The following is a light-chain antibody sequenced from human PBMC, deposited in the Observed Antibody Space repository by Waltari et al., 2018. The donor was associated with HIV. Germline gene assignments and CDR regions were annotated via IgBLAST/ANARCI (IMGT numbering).Light chain of an antibody. V-gene: IGLV2-11*01. Sequence: QSALTQPRSVSGSPGQSVTISCTGTSSDVGGYNYVSWYQQHPGKAPKLMIYDVSKRPSGVRDRFSGSKSGNPASLTISGLQAEDEADFYCCSYAGDYTFRFGGGTKLTVL. CDR2: DVS. J-gene: IGLJ3*02. CDR1: SSDVGGYNY. CDR3: CSYAGDYTFR.